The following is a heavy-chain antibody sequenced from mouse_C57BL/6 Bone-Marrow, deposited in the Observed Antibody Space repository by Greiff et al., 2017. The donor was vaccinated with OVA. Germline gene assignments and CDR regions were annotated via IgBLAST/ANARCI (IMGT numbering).Heavy chain of an antibody. D-gene: IGHD2-12*01. CDR2: ISDGGSYT. CDR1: GFTFSSYA. J-gene: IGHJ3*01. Sequence: EVMLAESGGDLVKPGGSLKLSCAASGFTFSSYAMSWVRQTPEKRLEWVATISDGGSYTYYPDNVKGRFTISRDNAKNNLYLQMSHLKSEDTAMYYCARDNDEFAYWGQGTLVTVSA. CDR3: ARDNDEFAY. V-gene: IGHV5-4*01.